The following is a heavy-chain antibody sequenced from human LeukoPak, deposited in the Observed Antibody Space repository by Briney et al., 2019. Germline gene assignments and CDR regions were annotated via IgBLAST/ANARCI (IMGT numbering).Heavy chain of an antibody. CDR3: ARKSSIAAADYYYYGMDV. J-gene: IGHJ6*02. CDR2: ISYDGSNK. V-gene: IGHV3-30*04. D-gene: IGHD6-13*01. Sequence: GGSLRLSCAASGFTFSSYAMHWVRQAPGKGLEWVAVISYDGSNKYYADSVKGRFTISRDNSKNTLYLQMNGLRAEDTAVYYCARKSSIAAADYYYYGMDVWGQGTTVTVSS. CDR1: GFTFSSYA.